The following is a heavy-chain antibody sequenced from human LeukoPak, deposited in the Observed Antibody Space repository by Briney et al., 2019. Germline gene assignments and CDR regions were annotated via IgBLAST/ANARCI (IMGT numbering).Heavy chain of an antibody. V-gene: IGHV1-2*02. J-gene: IGHJ4*02. D-gene: IGHD5-12*01. CDR2: INPNSGGT. CDR3: ARGDRGGYDSFRGDY. CDR1: GYTFTGYY. Sequence: ASVKVSCKASGYTFTGYYMDWVRQAPGQGLEWMGWINPNSGGTNYAQKFEGRVTLTRNTSISTAYMELSRLRSDDTAVYYCARGDRGGYDSFRGDYWGQGTLVTVSS.